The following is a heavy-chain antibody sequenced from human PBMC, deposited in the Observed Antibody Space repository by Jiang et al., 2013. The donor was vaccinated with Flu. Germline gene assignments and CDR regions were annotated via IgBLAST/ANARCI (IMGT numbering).Heavy chain of an antibody. V-gene: IGHV6-1*01. J-gene: IGHJ1*01. CDR3: ARDLSGDFGYFQD. CDR2: IYYKSQWFT. Sequence: TLSLTCGISGDKVLRQGSAWNWIRQSPSRGLEWLGRIYYKSQWFTDYAPSVKSRMIINPDTSQDQFSLHLNSVTPEDTAVYYCARDLSGDFGYFQDWARAPWSPSPQ. CDR1: GDKVLRQGSA. D-gene: IGHD4-17*01.